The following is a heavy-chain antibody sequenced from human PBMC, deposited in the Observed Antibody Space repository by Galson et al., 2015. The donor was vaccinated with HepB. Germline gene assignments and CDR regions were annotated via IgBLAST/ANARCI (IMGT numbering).Heavy chain of an antibody. CDR3: AKTYLGFGDLRDAFDI. CDR1: GLIVSTKH. CDR2: ISGSGGST. J-gene: IGHJ3*02. Sequence: SLRLSCAASGLIVSTKHVFWVRQAPGKGLEWVSAISGSGGSTYYADSVKGRFTISRDNSKNTLCLQMNSLRAEDTAVYYCAKTYLGFGDLRDAFDIWGQGTMVTVSS. D-gene: IGHD3-10*01. V-gene: IGHV3-23*01.